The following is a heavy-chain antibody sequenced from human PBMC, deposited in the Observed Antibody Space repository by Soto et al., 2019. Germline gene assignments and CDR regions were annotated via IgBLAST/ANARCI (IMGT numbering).Heavy chain of an antibody. Sequence: SETLSLTCVVSGGSLSSYYWSSIRQPPGKGLEWIGYIYYSGSTNYNPSLKSRVTISVDTSKNQFSLKLSSVTAADTAVYYCARSPVAAYYYGMDVWGQGTTVT. CDR2: IYYSGST. CDR1: GGSLSSYY. D-gene: IGHD6-19*01. CDR3: ARSPVAAYYYGMDV. J-gene: IGHJ6*02. V-gene: IGHV4-59*08.